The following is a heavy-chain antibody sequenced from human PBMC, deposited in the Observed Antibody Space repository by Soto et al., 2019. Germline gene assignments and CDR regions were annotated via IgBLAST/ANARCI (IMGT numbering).Heavy chain of an antibody. CDR2: ISSSSSYI. J-gene: IGHJ1*01. CDR3: ARDLSVLNYGDYVPEYFQH. Sequence: EVQLVESGGGLVKPGGSLRLSCAASGFTFSSYSMNWVRQAPGKGLEWVSSISSSSSYIYYADSVKGRFTISRDNAKNSLYPQMNSLRAEDTAVYYCARDLSVLNYGDYVPEYFQHWGQGTLITVSS. CDR1: GFTFSSYS. D-gene: IGHD4-17*01. V-gene: IGHV3-21*01.